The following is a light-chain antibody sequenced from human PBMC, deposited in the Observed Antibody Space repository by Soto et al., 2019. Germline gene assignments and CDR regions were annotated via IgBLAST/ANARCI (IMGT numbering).Light chain of an antibody. J-gene: IGKJ1*01. CDR2: SAS. CDR3: QLGNNVWT. Sequence: DIQVTQSPSSLSASVGDSVTITCRTSQSIGTFVNWYQQRQGRAPKLLIYSASTLQSGVPSRFSAGGSGTDCTLTITSLQPEDSATYYCQLGNNVWTFSQGTKFEIK. V-gene: IGKV1-39*01. CDR1: QSIGTF.